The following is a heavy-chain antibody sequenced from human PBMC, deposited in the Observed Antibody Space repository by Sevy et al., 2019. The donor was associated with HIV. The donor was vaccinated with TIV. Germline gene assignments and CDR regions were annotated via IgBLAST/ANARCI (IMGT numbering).Heavy chain of an antibody. V-gene: IGHV4-34*01. D-gene: IGHD5-12*01. J-gene: IGHJ1*01. CDR3: ARRGYGGYDPPFQH. CDR1: GGSFSGYY. Sequence: SETLSLTCAVYGGSFSGYYWSWIRQPPGKGLEWIGEINHSGSTNYNPSLKSRVTISVDTSKNQFSLRLSFVTAADTAVYYCARRGYGGYDPPFQHWGQGTLVTVSS. CDR2: INHSGST.